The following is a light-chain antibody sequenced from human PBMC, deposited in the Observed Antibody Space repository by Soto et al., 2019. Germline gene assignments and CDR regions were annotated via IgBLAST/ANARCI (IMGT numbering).Light chain of an antibody. CDR2: DVD. Sequence: QAVLTHRRSVSGSPGQSVTLSCAGTSGDVGAYNYVSWYQHPPGAAPKLIIYDVDKRPSGVPDRFSGSKSGNTASLTISGLRTEDEADYHCCSYAGQYTFVFGTGTKVTVL. V-gene: IGLV2-11*01. CDR1: SGDVGAYNY. J-gene: IGLJ1*01. CDR3: CSYAGQYTFV.